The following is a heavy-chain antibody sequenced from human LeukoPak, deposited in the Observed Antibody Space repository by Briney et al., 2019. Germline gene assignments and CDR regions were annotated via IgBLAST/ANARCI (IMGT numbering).Heavy chain of an antibody. J-gene: IGHJ4*02. CDR3: ARDLDSSSY. D-gene: IGHD6-13*01. CDR2: IYTSGST. V-gene: IGHV4-61*02. CDR1: GGSISSGSYY. Sequence: SETLSLTCTVSGGSISSGSYYWSWIRQPAGKGLEWIGRIYTSGSTNYNPSLKSRVTISVDTSKNQFSLKLSSVTAVDTAVYYCARDLDSSSYWGQGTLVTVSS.